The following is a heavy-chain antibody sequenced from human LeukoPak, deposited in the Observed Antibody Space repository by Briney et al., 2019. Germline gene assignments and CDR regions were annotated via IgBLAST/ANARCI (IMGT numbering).Heavy chain of an antibody. D-gene: IGHD4-17*01. CDR2: IYYSGST. CDR1: GGSISSGGYY. CDR3: VATSTVTDTFDY. Sequence: PSQTLSLTCTVSGGSISSGGYYWSWIRQHPGKGLEWIGYIYYSGSTYYNPSLKSRVTISVDTSKNQFSLKLSSVTAADTAVYYCVATSTVTDTFDYWGQGTLVTVSS. J-gene: IGHJ4*02. V-gene: IGHV4-31*03.